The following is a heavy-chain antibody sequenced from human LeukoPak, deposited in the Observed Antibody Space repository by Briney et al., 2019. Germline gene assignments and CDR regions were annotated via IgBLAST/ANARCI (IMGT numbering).Heavy chain of an antibody. CDR1: GFTFSSYA. V-gene: IGHV3-30*04. Sequence: GSLRLSCAASGFTFSSYAMHWVRQAPGKGLEWVAVISYDGSNKYYADSVKGRFTISRDNSKNTLYLQMNSLRAEDTAVYYCARVAVAGTGRNYYFDYWGQGTLVTVSS. CDR2: ISYDGSNK. CDR3: ARVAVAGTGRNYYFDY. D-gene: IGHD6-19*01. J-gene: IGHJ4*02.